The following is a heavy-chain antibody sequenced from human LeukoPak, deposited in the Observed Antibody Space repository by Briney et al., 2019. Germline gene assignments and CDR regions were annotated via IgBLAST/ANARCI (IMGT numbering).Heavy chain of an antibody. CDR3: AKAAAGSHYFDY. D-gene: IGHD6-13*01. CDR1: GFTFSTYA. Sequence: GGSLRLSCAASGFTFSTYAMSWVRQAPGKGLEWVSAISNSGSSTYYADSVRGRFTISRDNSKNTLYLQMNSLRAEDTAVYYCAKAAAGSHYFDYWGQGTLVTVSS. J-gene: IGHJ4*02. CDR2: ISNSGSST. V-gene: IGHV3-23*01.